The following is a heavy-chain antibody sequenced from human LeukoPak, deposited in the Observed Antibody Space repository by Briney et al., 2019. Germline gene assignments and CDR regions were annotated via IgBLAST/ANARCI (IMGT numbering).Heavy chain of an antibody. J-gene: IGHJ4*02. V-gene: IGHV1-2*02. CDR1: GYTFTGYY. D-gene: IGHD5-12*01. CDR3: ARREVATISWLY. Sequence: ASVKVSCKASGYTFTGYYMHWVRQAPGQGLEWMGWINPNSGGTNYAQKFQGRVTMTRDTSISTAYMELSRLRSDDTAVYYCARREVATISWLYWGQGTLVTVSS. CDR2: INPNSGGT.